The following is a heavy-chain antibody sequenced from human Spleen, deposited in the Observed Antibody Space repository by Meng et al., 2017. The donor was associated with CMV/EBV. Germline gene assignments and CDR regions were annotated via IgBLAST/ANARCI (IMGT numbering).Heavy chain of an antibody. CDR1: GGSISSSH. J-gene: IGHJ5*02. Sequence: SETLSLTCTVSGGSISSSHWCWIRQPPGKGLEWIGYIYYSGSTNYNPSLKSRVTISVDTSKNQFSLKRSSVTAADTAVYYCARLGQQLKFGPWGQGILVTVSS. CDR3: ARLGQQLKFGP. D-gene: IGHD6-13*01. V-gene: IGHV4-59*01. CDR2: IYYSGST.